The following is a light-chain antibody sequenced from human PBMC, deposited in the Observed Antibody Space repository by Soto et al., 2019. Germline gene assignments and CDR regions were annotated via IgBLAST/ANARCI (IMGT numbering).Light chain of an antibody. CDR1: QSVRGSS. CDR2: GSS. CDR3: QQYGSSPRT. Sequence: EIVLKQSPGTLSLSPGEIATLSCWASQSVRGSSLAWYQQKPGQAPRLLIYGSSTRATGIPDRFSGSGSGTGLTLAINRLEPEDFAVYYCQQYGSSPRTFGQGTNVEIK. V-gene: IGKV3-20*01. J-gene: IGKJ1*01.